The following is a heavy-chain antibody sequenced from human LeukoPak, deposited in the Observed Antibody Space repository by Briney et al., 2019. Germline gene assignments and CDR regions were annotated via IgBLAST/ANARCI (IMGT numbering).Heavy chain of an antibody. CDR2: IYSGGST. J-gene: IGHJ3*02. Sequence: GGSLRLSCAASGFTFSSNYMSWVRQAPGKGLEGVSVIYSGGSTYYADSVKGQFTISRDNSKNTLYLQMNSLRAEDTAVYYCARDGLGTYDAFDIWGQGTMVTVSS. V-gene: IGHV3-66*02. CDR3: ARDGLGTYDAFDI. CDR1: GFTFSSNY. D-gene: IGHD3/OR15-3a*01.